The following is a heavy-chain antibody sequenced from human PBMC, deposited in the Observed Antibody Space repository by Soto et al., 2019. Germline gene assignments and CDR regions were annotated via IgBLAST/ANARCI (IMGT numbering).Heavy chain of an antibody. CDR2: IWYDGSNK. Sequence: PGGSLRLSCAASGFTFSSYGMHWVRQAPGKGLEWVAVIWYDGSNKYYADSVKGRFTISRDNSKNTLYLQMNSLRAEDTAVYYCARDGPEFYSSSSIPKRFDPWGQGTLVTVSS. CDR3: ARDGPEFYSSSSIPKRFDP. CDR1: GFTFSSYG. D-gene: IGHD6-6*01. J-gene: IGHJ5*02. V-gene: IGHV3-33*01.